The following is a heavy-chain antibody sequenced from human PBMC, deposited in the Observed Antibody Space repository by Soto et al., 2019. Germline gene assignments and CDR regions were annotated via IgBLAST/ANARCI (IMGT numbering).Heavy chain of an antibody. Sequence: SETLSLTCAVSGSSLTTTHWWSWVRQSPGKGLEWIGEIYRSGSTKYNPSLKSRVSMSLDKSKNEFSLNLKSVTAADTAVYYCARTVRSYSWSYFDDWGQGTLVTVSS. D-gene: IGHD4-4*01. CDR3: ARTVRSYSWSYFDD. CDR2: IYRSGST. V-gene: IGHV4-4*02. CDR1: GSSLTTTHW. J-gene: IGHJ4*02.